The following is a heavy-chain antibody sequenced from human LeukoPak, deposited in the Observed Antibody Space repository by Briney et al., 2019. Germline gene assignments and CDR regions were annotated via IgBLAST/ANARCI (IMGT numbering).Heavy chain of an antibody. CDR2: ITTTSTSK. CDR3: VRDAAYSAFNM. CDR1: GFAFNTYS. J-gene: IGHJ3*02. V-gene: IGHV3-48*02. Sequence: GGSLRLSCAASGFAFNTYSMNWVRQAPGKGLQWVSSITTTSTSKYYADSVKGRFTISRDDAKNSLYLQMDSLRDEDTAVYYCVRDAAYSAFNMWGQGTMVTVSS. D-gene: IGHD4-11*01.